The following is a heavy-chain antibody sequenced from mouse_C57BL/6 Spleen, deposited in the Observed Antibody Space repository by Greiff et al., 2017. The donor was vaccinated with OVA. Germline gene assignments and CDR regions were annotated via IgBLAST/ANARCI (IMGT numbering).Heavy chain of an antibody. CDR3: ARENTTVVDY. D-gene: IGHD1-1*01. J-gene: IGHJ2*01. CDR1: GYTFTSYW. V-gene: IGHV1-53*01. Sequence: QVQLQQSGTELVKPGASVKLSCKASGYTFTSYWMHWVKQRPGHGLEWIGNINPSNGGTNYNEKFKGKATLTADKSSSTAYMQLSSLTSEDSAVYDCARENTTVVDYWGQGTTLTVSS. CDR2: INPSNGGT.